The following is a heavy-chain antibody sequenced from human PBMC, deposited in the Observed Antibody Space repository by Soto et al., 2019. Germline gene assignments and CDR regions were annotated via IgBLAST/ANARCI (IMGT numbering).Heavy chain of an antibody. CDR3: ARGSPQRNWNDGSTWFDP. CDR1: GYTFTSYG. J-gene: IGHJ5*02. D-gene: IGHD1-1*01. Sequence: QVQLVQSGAEVKKPGASVKVSCKASGYTFTSYGISWVRQAPGQGLEWMGWISAYNGNTNYAQKLQGRVTMTTDTSTSPAYMELRSLRSDDTAVYYCARGSPQRNWNDGSTWFDPWGQGTLVTVSS. V-gene: IGHV1-18*01. CDR2: ISAYNGNT.